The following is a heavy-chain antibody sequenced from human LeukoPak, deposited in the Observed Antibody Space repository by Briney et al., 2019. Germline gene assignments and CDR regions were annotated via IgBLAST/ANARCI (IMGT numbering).Heavy chain of an antibody. CDR3: ARQGYSYGSYYYYMDV. CDR1: GYSISSGYY. D-gene: IGHD5-18*01. J-gene: IGHJ6*03. CDR2: IYHSGST. V-gene: IGHV4-38-2*02. Sequence: SETLSLTCTVSGYSISSGYYWGWIRQPPGKGLEWIGTIYHSGSTYYNPSLKSRVTISVDTSKNQFSLKLSSVTAADTAVYYCARQGYSYGSYYYYMDVWGKGTTVTVSS.